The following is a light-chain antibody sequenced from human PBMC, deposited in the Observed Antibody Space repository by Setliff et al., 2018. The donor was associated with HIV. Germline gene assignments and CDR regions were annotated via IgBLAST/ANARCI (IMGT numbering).Light chain of an antibody. V-gene: IGLV2-11*01. Sequence: QSALAQPRSVSGSPGQSVTISCTGTSNDVGPYNYVSWYQQHPGKAPKLLIFDVTTRPSGVPDRFSGSKSGNTASLTISGLQAEDEADYYCCSYAGAYSFGVFGTGTKGTVL. CDR1: SNDVGPYNY. CDR2: DVT. CDR3: CSYAGAYSFGV. J-gene: IGLJ1*01.